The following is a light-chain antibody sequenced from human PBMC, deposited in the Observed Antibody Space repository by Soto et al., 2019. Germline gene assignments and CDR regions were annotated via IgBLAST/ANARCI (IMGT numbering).Light chain of an antibody. Sequence: EIVLTQSPGTLSLSPGERATLSCRASQSVSSSYLAWYQQKPGQAPRLLIYGASSRATGSPDTFSGSGSGTDFTLTISRLEPEDFAVYYCHQYGSSPLTFGGGTKVEIK. CDR2: GAS. J-gene: IGKJ4*01. CDR3: HQYGSSPLT. CDR1: QSVSSSY. V-gene: IGKV3-20*01.